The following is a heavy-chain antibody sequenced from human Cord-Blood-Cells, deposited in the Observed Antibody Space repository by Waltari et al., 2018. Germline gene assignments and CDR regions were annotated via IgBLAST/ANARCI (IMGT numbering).Heavy chain of an antibody. D-gene: IGHD3-3*02. CDR3: ATRKPHFWSGYYKGGAFDI. CDR1: GYTLTELS. J-gene: IGHJ3*02. V-gene: IGHV1-24*01. CDR2: FDPKDGET. Sequence: QVQLVQSGAEVKKPGASVKVSCKVSGYTLTELSMHWVRQAPGKGLEGMGGFDPKDGETIYAQKFQGRVTMTEDTSKDTAYMEVSSLRSEDTAVYYCATRKPHFWSGYYKGGAFDIWGQGTMVTVSS.